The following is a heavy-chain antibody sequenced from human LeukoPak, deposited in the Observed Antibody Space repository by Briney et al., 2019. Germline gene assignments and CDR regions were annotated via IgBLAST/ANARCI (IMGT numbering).Heavy chain of an antibody. Sequence: GTSLRLSCAASGFTFSSYGMHWVRQAPGKGLEWVAVIWYDGSNKYYADSVKGRFTISRDNSKNTLYLQMDSLRAEDTAVYYCARGPTIYGDYDYWGQGTLVTVSS. CDR2: IWYDGSNK. D-gene: IGHD4-17*01. CDR1: GFTFSSYG. J-gene: IGHJ4*02. V-gene: IGHV3-33*08. CDR3: ARGPTIYGDYDY.